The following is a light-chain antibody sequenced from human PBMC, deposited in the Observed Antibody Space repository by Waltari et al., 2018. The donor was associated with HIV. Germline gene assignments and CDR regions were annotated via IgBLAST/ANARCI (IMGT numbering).Light chain of an antibody. J-gene: IGKJ2*01. Sequence: DLVMTQSPEYLAVSLGESATINCKSSQTIFYKSNNKNYLAWYQRKPGQSPKLLISWASNREFGVPDRFSGSGSGTDFTLTINNLQAEDVAVYYCQQFYRTPYTFGQGTRLEFK. CDR2: WAS. CDR3: QQFYRTPYT. V-gene: IGKV4-1*01. CDR1: QTIFYKSNNKNY.